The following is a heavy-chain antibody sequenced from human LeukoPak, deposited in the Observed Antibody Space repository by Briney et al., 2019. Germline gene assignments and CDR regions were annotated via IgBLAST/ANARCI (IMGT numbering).Heavy chain of an antibody. D-gene: IGHD3-22*01. J-gene: IGHJ5*02. V-gene: IGHV1-8*01. CDR2: MNPNSGNT. CDR1: GYTFTSYD. Sequence: APVKVSCKASGYTFTSYDINWVRQATGQGLEWMGWMNPNSGNTGYAQKFQGRITMTRNTSISTAYMELSSLRSEDTAVYYCARRGYYYDSSGYYHWGQGTLVTVSS. CDR3: ARRGYYYDSSGYYH.